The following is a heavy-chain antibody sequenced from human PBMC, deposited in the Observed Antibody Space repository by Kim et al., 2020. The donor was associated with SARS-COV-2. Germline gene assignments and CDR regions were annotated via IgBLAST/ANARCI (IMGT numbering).Heavy chain of an antibody. V-gene: IGHV3-11*04. CDR3: ASQGYSYGIDAFDI. J-gene: IGHJ3*02. Sequence: ADSVRGRFTIARDNAKTSLYLQRNRLRAEDTAVYYCASQGYSYGIDAFDIWGQGTMVTVSS. D-gene: IGHD5-18*01.